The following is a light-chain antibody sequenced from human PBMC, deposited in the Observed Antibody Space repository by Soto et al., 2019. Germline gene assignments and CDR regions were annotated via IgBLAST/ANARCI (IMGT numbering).Light chain of an antibody. V-gene: IGLV2-8*01. CDR3: SSYAGSLWV. J-gene: IGLJ3*02. Sequence: QSALTQPPSASGSPGQSVTISCTGTSSDVGGYNYVSWYQQHPGKAPKLMIYEVSKRPSGVPDRLSGSKSGNTASLTVSGLQAEDEADYYCSSYAGSLWVFGGGTQLTVL. CDR1: SSDVGGYNY. CDR2: EVS.